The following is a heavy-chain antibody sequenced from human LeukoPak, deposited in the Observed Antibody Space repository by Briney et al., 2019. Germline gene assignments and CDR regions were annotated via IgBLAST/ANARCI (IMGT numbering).Heavy chain of an antibody. CDR3: ATGSGSYFLY. CDR1: GYTLTELS. V-gene: IGHV1-24*01. Sequence: ASVKVSCKVSGYTLTELSMHWVRQAPGKGLEWMGGFDPEDGERIYAQKFQGRVTMTEDTSPDTANMELSRLRSGDTAVYYCATGSGSYFLYWGQGTLVTVSS. J-gene: IGHJ4*02. D-gene: IGHD1-26*01. CDR2: FDPEDGER.